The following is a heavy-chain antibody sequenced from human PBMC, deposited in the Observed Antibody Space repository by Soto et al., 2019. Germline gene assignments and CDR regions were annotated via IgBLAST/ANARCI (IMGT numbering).Heavy chain of an antibody. CDR1: GFTFSSYA. J-gene: IGHJ6*02. D-gene: IGHD5-18*01. CDR2: IGESGTPT. V-gene: IGHV3-23*01. CDR3: ARYIPGVRYYGMDV. Sequence: EVQLLESGGGLVQPGGSLRLSCAASGFTFSSYAMKWVRQAPGKGLEWVSLIGESGTPTYYADSVKGRFTISRDNSGNTLFLEMYSRRAEDTAVYYCARYIPGVRYYGMDVWGQGTTVPVSS.